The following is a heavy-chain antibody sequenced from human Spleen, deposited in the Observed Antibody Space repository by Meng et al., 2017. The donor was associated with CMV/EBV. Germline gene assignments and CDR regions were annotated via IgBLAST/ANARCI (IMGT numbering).Heavy chain of an antibody. J-gene: IGHJ4*02. D-gene: IGHD6-13*01. CDR2: IYYSGST. CDR1: GGSISSSSYY. V-gene: IGHV4-39*07. CDR3: ARENGIAAAGSARFDY. Sequence: SETLSLTCTVSGGSISSSSYYWGWIRQPPGKGLEWIGSIYYSGSTYYNPSLKSRVTISVDTSKNQFSLKLSSVTAADTAVYYCARENGIAAAGSARFDYWGQGTLVTVSS.